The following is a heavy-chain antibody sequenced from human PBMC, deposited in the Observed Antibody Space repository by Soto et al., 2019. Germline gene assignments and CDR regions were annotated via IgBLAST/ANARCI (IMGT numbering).Heavy chain of an antibody. CDR1: GFTFSSYA. CDR3: AKDRYGEGKVATDFDY. Sequence: EVQLLESGGGLVQPGGSLRLSCAASGFTFSSYAMSWVRQAPGKGLEWVSAISGSGGSTYYADSVKGRFTISRDNTKNTLYLQMKSLRAEDTAVYYCAKDRYGEGKVATDFDYWGQGTLVTVSS. V-gene: IGHV3-23*01. D-gene: IGHD5-12*01. J-gene: IGHJ4*02. CDR2: ISGSGGST.